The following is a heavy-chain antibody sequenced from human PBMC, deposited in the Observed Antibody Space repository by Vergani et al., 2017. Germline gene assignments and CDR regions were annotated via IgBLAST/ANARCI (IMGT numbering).Heavy chain of an antibody. CDR3: ARHSTVEWLVKLGWIDP. D-gene: IGHD6-19*01. J-gene: IGHJ5*02. CDR2: IYYSGST. CDR1: GASLRSSNYY. Sequence: QLQLQESGPGLVKPSATLSLTCSVSGASLRSSNYYWGWIRHPPGKGLEWIASIYYSGSTHYNPSLKSRVTMSVDPSKNQFSLKLSSVTAADTAVYFCARHSTVEWLVKLGWIDPWGQGILVTVSS. V-gene: IGHV4-39*01.